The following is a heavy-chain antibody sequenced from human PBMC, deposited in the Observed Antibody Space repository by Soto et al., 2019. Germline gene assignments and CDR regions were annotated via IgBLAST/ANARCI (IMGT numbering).Heavy chain of an antibody. Sequence: KPAETLSLTCTVSVGSISSSSYYWGWILQPPGKGLEWIGSIYYSGSTYYNPSLKSRVTISVDTSKNQFSLKLSSVTAADTAVYYCARLPRSGYNIFDYWGQGTLVTVSS. CDR3: ARLPRSGYNIFDY. V-gene: IGHV4-39*01. CDR2: IYYSGST. D-gene: IGHD5-12*01. J-gene: IGHJ4*02. CDR1: VGSISSSSYY.